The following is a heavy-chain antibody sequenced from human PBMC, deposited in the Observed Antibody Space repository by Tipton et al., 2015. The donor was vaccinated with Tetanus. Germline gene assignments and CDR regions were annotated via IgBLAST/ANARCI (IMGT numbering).Heavy chain of an antibody. CDR3: ARDHRLSASYAGWFDP. CDR2: IYYSGST. D-gene: IGHD2-8*01. CDR1: RGSISSSNYY. V-gene: IGHV4-39*07. J-gene: IGHJ5*02. Sequence: LRLSCTVSRGSISSSNYYWGWIRQPPGKGLEWIGSIYYSGSTYYNPSLKSRVTISVDTSRNQFSLRLKSVTPADTAMYYCARDHRLSASYAGWFDPWGQGTLVTVSS.